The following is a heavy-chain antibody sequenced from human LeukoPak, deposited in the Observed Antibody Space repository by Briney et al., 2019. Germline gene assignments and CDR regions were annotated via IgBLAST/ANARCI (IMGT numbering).Heavy chain of an antibody. V-gene: IGHV5-51*01. Sequence: GESLKISCKGSGYSFTSYWIGWVRQMPGKGLEWTGIIYPGDSDTRYSPSFQGQVTISADKSISTAYLQWSSLKASDTAMYYCARHSNVVPAAIRGGWFAPWGQGTLVTVSS. CDR2: IYPGDSDT. CDR1: GYSFTSYW. D-gene: IGHD2-2*02. CDR3: ARHSNVVPAAIRGGWFAP. J-gene: IGHJ5*02.